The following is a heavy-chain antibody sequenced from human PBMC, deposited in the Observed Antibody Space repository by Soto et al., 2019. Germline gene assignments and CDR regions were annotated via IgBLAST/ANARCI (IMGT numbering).Heavy chain of an antibody. Sequence: GGSLRLSCAASGFTFSSYGMHWVRQAPGKGLEWVAVIWYDGSNKYYADSVKGRFTISRDNSKNTLYLQMNSLRAEDTAVYYCARDSPNSSGWYGTGFGYYGMDVWGQGTTVTVSS. D-gene: IGHD6-19*01. J-gene: IGHJ6*02. CDR1: GFTFSSYG. CDR3: ARDSPNSSGWYGTGFGYYGMDV. V-gene: IGHV3-33*01. CDR2: IWYDGSNK.